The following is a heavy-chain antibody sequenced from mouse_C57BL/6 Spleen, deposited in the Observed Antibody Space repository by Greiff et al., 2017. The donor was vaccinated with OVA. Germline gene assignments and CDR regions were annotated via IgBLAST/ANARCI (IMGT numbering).Heavy chain of an antibody. J-gene: IGHJ4*01. CDR2: INYDGSST. Sequence: EVMLVESEGGLVQPGSSMKLSCTASGFTFSDYYMAWVRQVPEKGLEWVANINYDGSSTYYLDSLKSRFIISRDNAKNILYLQMSSLKSEDTATYYCARYGNYLYYAMDYWGQGTSVTVSS. CDR3: ARYGNYLYYAMDY. CDR1: GFTFSDYY. V-gene: IGHV5-16*01. D-gene: IGHD2-1*01.